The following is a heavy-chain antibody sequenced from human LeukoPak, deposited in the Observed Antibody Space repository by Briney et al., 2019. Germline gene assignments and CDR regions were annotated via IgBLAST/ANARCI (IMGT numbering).Heavy chain of an antibody. D-gene: IGHD3-22*01. CDR1: GYTFPTYV. J-gene: IGHJ4*02. V-gene: IGHV1-3*01. CDR3: ATEDISSGKFDF. CDR2: IHAGNGDT. Sequence: ASVKVSCKASGYTFPTYVMHWVRQAPGQNLEWMGWIHAGNGDTKYSQKFQDRVTFIWDTSANTGYMSLNSLGPEDTAVFYCATEDISSGKFDFWGQGTLVTVSS.